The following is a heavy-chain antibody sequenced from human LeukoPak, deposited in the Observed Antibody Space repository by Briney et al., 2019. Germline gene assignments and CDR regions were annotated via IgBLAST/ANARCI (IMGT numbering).Heavy chain of an antibody. Sequence: GGYLRFSCAAYGFTFSSYGTHRVRQAQGMGLEWVTVTWYDGSNKYYADSVKGRFTISRDNSKNTLYLQMNSLRAEDTAVYDCARGFRSSSWYYYGMDVWGQGTTVTVSS. J-gene: IGHJ6*02. CDR1: GFTFSSYG. CDR3: ARGFRSSSWYYYGMDV. D-gene: IGHD6-13*01. V-gene: IGHV3-33*01. CDR2: TWYDGSNK.